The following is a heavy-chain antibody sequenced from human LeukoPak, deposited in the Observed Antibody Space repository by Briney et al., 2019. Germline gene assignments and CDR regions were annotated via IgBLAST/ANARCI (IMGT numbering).Heavy chain of an antibody. Sequence: PGGSLRLSCAASGFTFSDYSMSWVRQAPGKGLEWVSYISSSSSTVYYADSVKGRFTISRDNSKNTLYLQMNSLRAEDTAVYYCAKVVRGSGWPYYFDYWGQGTLVTVSS. CDR1: GFTFSDYS. V-gene: IGHV3-48*01. J-gene: IGHJ4*02. CDR2: ISSSSSTV. CDR3: AKVVRGSGWPYYFDY. D-gene: IGHD6-19*01.